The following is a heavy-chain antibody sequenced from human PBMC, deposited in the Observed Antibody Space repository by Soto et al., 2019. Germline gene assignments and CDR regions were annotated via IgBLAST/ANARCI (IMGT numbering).Heavy chain of an antibody. Sequence: SVKVSCKASGYTFTNYGISWVRQAPGQGLEWMGWISAYKGNTNYAQKFQGRVTMTTDTSTSTAYMELRSLRSDDTAVYYCASRSGQLPYYFDYWGQGTLVTVYS. J-gene: IGHJ4*02. D-gene: IGHD6-6*01. CDR2: ISAYKGNT. CDR3: ASRSGQLPYYFDY. CDR1: GYTFTNYG. V-gene: IGHV1-18*01.